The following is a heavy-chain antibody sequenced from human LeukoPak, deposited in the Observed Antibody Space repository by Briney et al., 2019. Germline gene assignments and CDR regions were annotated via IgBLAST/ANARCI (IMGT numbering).Heavy chain of an antibody. CDR3: ARESVYFYDSSGAALFDY. J-gene: IGHJ4*02. D-gene: IGHD3-22*01. Sequence: SETLSLTCTVSGGSISSFYWSWIRQPAGKGLEWIGRIYTSGSTNYNPSLKSRVTMSVDTSKNQFSLKLSSVTAADTAVYYCARESVYFYDSSGAALFDYWGQGTLITVSS. V-gene: IGHV4-4*07. CDR1: GGSISSFY. CDR2: IYTSGST.